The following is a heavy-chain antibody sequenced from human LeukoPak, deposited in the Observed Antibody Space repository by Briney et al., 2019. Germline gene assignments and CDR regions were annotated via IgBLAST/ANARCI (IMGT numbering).Heavy chain of an antibody. CDR1: GGSISSSSYY. Sequence: SETLSLTCTVSGGSISSSSYYWGWIRQPPGKGLEWIGSIYYSGSTYYNPSLKSRVTISVDTSKNQFSLKLSSVTAADTAVYYCARRTDSSGWQFDYWGQGTLVTVSS. CDR3: ARRTDSSGWQFDY. J-gene: IGHJ4*02. D-gene: IGHD6-19*01. CDR2: IYYSGST. V-gene: IGHV4-39*07.